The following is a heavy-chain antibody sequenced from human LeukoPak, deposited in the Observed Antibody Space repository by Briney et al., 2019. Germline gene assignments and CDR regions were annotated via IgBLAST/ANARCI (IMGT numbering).Heavy chain of an antibody. CDR2: IYYSRNT. D-gene: IGHD3-16*01. Sequence: SETLSLTCTVSGGSISSSSYYWGWLRQPPGKGLEWIGSIYYSRNTYYNPSLKSRVTISVDTSKNQFSLKLSSVTAADTAVYYCARIKGGIPLDYWGQGTLVTVSS. J-gene: IGHJ4*02. V-gene: IGHV4-39*01. CDR3: ARIKGGIPLDY. CDR1: GGSISSSSYY.